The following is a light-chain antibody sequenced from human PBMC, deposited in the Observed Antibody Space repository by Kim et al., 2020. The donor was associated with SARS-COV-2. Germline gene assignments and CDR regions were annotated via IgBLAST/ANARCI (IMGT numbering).Light chain of an antibody. CDR3: SSYTSSNTVV. CDR1: SSDVGSYNR. J-gene: IGLJ2*01. V-gene: IGLV2-18*02. CDR2: EVS. Sequence: GQSVTISCTGTSSDVGSYNRVSWYQQPPGTAPKVMIYEVSNRSSVVPDRFSGSKSVNTASLTISGLQAEDEADYYCSSYTSSNTVVFGGGTQLTVL.